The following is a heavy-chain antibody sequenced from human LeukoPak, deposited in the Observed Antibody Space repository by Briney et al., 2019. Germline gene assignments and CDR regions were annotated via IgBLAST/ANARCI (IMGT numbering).Heavy chain of an antibody. V-gene: IGHV4-39*07. J-gene: IGHJ5*02. Sequence: PSETLSLTCTVSGGSISSSSYYWGWIRQPPGKGLEWIGSIYYSGSTYYNPSLKSRGTISVDTSKNQSSLKLSSVTAADTAVYYCARVGICGGDCYSENWFDPWGQGTLVTVSS. CDR1: GGSISSSSYY. D-gene: IGHD2-21*02. CDR3: ARVGICGGDCYSENWFDP. CDR2: IYYSGST.